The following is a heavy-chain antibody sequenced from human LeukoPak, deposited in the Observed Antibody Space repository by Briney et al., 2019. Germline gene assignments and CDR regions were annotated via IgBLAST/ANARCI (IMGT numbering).Heavy chain of an antibody. V-gene: IGHV3-21*01. Sequence: PGGSLRLSCAASRFTFSIYTMNWVRQAPGKGLEWVSSISSSSSYIYYADSVKGRFTIYRDNAKNSLYLQMNTLRAEDTAVYYCARDRTTVTTFDYWGQGTLVTVSS. D-gene: IGHD4-17*01. CDR1: RFTFSIYT. CDR2: ISSSSSYI. CDR3: ARDRTTVTTFDY. J-gene: IGHJ4*02.